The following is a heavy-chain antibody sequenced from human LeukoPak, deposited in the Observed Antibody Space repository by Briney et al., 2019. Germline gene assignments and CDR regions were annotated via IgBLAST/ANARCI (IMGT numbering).Heavy chain of an antibody. J-gene: IGHJ4*02. CDR2: FFTNGNT. CDR1: GFSVSSNY. Sequence: GGSLRLSCVVSGFSVSSNYMSWVRQAPGKGLEWVSSFFTNGNTYYADSVKGRFTISRDNSKTTVYLQMNRLRAEDTAVYYCTRGLAPDPGYFDSWGQGTLVTVSS. D-gene: IGHD1-14*01. V-gene: IGHV3-53*01. CDR3: TRGLAPDPGYFDS.